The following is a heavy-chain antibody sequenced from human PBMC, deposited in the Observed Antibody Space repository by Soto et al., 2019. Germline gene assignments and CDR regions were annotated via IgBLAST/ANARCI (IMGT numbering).Heavy chain of an antibody. J-gene: IGHJ6*02. CDR1: GYSISSGYY. V-gene: IGHV4-38-2*01. D-gene: IGHD3-10*01. CDR2: IHHSGTT. Sequence: PSETLSLTCAVSGYSISSGYYWGWIRQPPGKGLEWIGNIHHSGTTYYNPSLKSRVTISIDRSKNQFSLKLSSVTAADTAVYYCARAGDTMGRGVFIMNYYGMDVWGQGTKVTGSS. CDR3: ARAGDTMGRGVFIMNYYGMDV.